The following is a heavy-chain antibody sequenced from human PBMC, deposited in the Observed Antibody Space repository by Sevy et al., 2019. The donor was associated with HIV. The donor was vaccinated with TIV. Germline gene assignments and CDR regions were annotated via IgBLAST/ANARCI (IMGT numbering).Heavy chain of an antibody. CDR3: VRSLGSSAAGYGMDV. CDR1: GDSISRNY. D-gene: IGHD6-6*01. J-gene: IGHJ6*02. CDR2: IYNSGST. V-gene: IGHV4-59*01. Sequence: SETLSLTCTVSGDSISRNYWSWIRQTPGMGLEWIGFIYNSGSTKYNPSPKSRVSISEDRSKNEFSLRLSSVSIADTAVYYCVRSLGSSAAGYGMDVWGQGTTVTVSS.